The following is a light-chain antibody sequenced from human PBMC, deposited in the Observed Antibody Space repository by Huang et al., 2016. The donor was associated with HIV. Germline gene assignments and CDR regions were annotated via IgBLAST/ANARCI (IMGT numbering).Light chain of an antibody. V-gene: IGKV3-11*01. CDR2: DAS. Sequence: EIVLTQSPDTLSLSPGERATLSCRASQSISNYLAWYQQKPGQAPRLLIYDASNRATGIPVRFSGSGSGTDFTLTISSLEPDDFAVYYCQQRSDWPPITFGQGTRLEMK. CDR1: QSISNY. CDR3: QQRSDWPPIT. J-gene: IGKJ5*01.